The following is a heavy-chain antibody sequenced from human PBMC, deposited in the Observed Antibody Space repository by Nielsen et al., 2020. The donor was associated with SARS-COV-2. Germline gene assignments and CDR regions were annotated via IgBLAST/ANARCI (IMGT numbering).Heavy chain of an antibody. CDR2: IYYSGST. V-gene: IGHV4-31*02. Sequence: WIRQPPGKGLEWIGYIYYSGSTYYNPSLKSRVTISVDTSKNQFSLKLSSVTAADTAAYYCAREDWDPGYDSTHYYGMDVWGQGTTVTVSS. CDR3: AREDWDPGYDSTHYYGMDV. D-gene: IGHD3-22*01. J-gene: IGHJ6*02.